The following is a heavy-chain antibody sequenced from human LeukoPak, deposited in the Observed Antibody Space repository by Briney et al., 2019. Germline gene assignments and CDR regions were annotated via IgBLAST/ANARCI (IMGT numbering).Heavy chain of an antibody. J-gene: IGHJ5*02. CDR3: AREEYSSSSVWFDP. CDR2: IYYSGST. CDR1: GGSISSYY. D-gene: IGHD6-6*01. V-gene: IGHV4-59*01. Sequence: SETLSLTCTVSGGSISSYYWSWIRQPPGKGLEWIGYIYYSGSTNYNPSLKSRVTISVDTSKNQFSLKLSSVTAADTAVYYCAREEYSSSSVWFDPWGQGTLVTVSS.